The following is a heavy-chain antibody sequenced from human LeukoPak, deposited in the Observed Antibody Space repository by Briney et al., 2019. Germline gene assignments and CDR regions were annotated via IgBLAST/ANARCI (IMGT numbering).Heavy chain of an antibody. CDR3: AKDMVPYYYDSSGYLDY. J-gene: IGHJ4*02. V-gene: IGHV3-9*01. Sequence: PGGSLRLSCAASGFTFDDYAMHWVRQAPGKGLEWVSGISWNSGSIGYADSVKGRFTISRDNAKNSLYLQMNSLRAEDTALYYCAKDMVPYYYDSSGYLDYWGQGTLVTVSS. D-gene: IGHD3-22*01. CDR1: GFTFDDYA. CDR2: ISWNSGSI.